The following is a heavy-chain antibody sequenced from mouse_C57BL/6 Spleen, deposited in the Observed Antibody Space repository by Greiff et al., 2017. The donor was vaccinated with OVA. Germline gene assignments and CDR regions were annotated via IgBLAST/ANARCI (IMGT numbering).Heavy chain of an antibody. CDR3: ARLTLYDYHYFDD. CDR2: IYPGSGST. D-gene: IGHD2-4*01. V-gene: IGHV1-55*01. J-gene: IGHJ2*01. CDR1: GYTFTSYW. Sequence: QVHVKQPGAELVKPGASVKMSCKASGYTFTSYWITWVKQRPGQGLEWIGDIYPGSGSTNYNEKFKSKATLTVDTSSSTAYMQLSSLTSEDSAVYYCARLTLYDYHYFDDWGQGTTLTVSS.